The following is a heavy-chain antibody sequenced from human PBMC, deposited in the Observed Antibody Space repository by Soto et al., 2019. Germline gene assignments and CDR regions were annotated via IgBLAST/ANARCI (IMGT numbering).Heavy chain of an antibody. J-gene: IGHJ6*02. CDR2: ISWNGGSI. CDR1: GLSFDDYA. CDR3: AKSMGGTANGMGV. D-gene: IGHD2-21*02. Sequence: EVQLVESGGGLVQPGRSLRLSCAASGLSFDDYAMHWVRQVPGKGLEWVSGISWNGGSIGYADSVKGRFSISRDNAKNSLYLQMNSLSVEDTALYYCAKSMGGTANGMGVCGQGTTVTVAS. V-gene: IGHV3-9*01.